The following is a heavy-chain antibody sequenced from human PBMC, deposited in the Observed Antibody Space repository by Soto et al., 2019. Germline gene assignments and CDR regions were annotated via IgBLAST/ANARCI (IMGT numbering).Heavy chain of an antibody. Sequence: SETLSLTCTVSGGSISSGTFYWGWIRQPPGKGLEWIGTIYYAGSTYYNPSLKSRVTISVDTSKNQFSLKLNSVTAADTAVYYCARLNRPTVPFAPWGQGTLVTVSS. J-gene: IGHJ5*02. V-gene: IGHV4-39*01. CDR1: GGSISSGTFY. D-gene: IGHD4-17*01. CDR3: ARLNRPTVPFAP. CDR2: IYYAGST.